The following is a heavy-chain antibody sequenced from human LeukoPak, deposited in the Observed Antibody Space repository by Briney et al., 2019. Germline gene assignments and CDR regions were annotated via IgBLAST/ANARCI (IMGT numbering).Heavy chain of an antibody. CDR2: FDPEDGET. D-gene: IGHD6-13*01. CDR3: ATSIAAAGTFTYFDY. CDR1: GYTLTELS. Sequence: ASVKVSCKVSGYTLTELSMHWVRQAPGKGLEWMGGFDPEDGETIYAQKFQSRVTMTEDTSTDTAYMELSSLRSEDTAVYYCATSIAAAGTFTYFDYWGQGTLVTVSS. J-gene: IGHJ4*02. V-gene: IGHV1-24*01.